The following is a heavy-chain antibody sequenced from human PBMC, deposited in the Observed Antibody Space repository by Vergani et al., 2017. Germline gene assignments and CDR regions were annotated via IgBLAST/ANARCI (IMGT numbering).Heavy chain of an antibody. CDR3: ARHRGSWGFFPSSYFYGMDV. J-gene: IGHJ6*02. V-gene: IGHV4-38-2*01. D-gene: IGHD3-10*01. CDR2: IHHSGDT. Sequence: QVQLQESGPGLVKPSETLTLTCDVSDSSIMTNPYWGWFRQSPGKGLEWIGCIHHSGDTHYNSSLKSRVSISIVSSSKFSLSLTSVTAADTAIYYCARHRGSWGFFPSSYFYGMDVWVHGTTVTVSS. CDR1: DSSIMTNPY.